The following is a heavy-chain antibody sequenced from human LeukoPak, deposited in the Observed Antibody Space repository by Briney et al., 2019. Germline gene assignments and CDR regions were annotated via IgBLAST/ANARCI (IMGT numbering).Heavy chain of an antibody. J-gene: IGHJ4*02. D-gene: IGHD6-19*01. Sequence: GGSLRLSCAASGFTFSTYAITWGRQGPGKGLEGVSAIRPDGDRTYYANSVRGRFTISRDNSKDTVYLQINGLRVEDTAVYYCAREQSGTRGWYTVDYWGQGTLVTVSS. V-gene: IGHV3-23*01. CDR2: IRPDGDRT. CDR1: GFTFSTYA. CDR3: AREQSGTRGWYTVDY.